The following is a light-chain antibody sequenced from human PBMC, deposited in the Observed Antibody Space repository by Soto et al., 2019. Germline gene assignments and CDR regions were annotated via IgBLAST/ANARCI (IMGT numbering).Light chain of an antibody. J-gene: IGKJ1*01. Sequence: DIQMTQSPSTLSASVGDRVTITCRASQSISTWLAWYQQEPGKAPKLLIHKASSLQSGVPSRFSGSGSGTDFTLTISSLQPDDFATYYCQQYNSYSQTFGQGTKVDIK. CDR3: QQYNSYSQT. CDR2: KAS. CDR1: QSISTW. V-gene: IGKV1-5*03.